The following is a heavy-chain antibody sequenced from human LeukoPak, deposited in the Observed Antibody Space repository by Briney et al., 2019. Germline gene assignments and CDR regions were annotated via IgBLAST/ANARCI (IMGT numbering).Heavy chain of an antibody. CDR1: GGSISSGGYY. J-gene: IGHJ4*02. D-gene: IGHD2-2*01. CDR3: ARGLVPAAPPGY. Sequence: SETLSLTCTVSGGSISSGGYYWRWIRQHPGKGLEWIGYIYYSGSTYYNPSLKSRVTISVDTSKNQFSLKLSSVTAADTAVYYCARGLVPAAPPGYWGQGTLVTVSS. V-gene: IGHV4-31*03. CDR2: IYYSGST.